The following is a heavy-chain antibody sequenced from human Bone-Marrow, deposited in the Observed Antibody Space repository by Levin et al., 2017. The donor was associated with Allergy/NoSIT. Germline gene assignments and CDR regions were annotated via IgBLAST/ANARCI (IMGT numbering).Heavy chain of an antibody. CDR1: GFTFSNYA. Sequence: KTGESLKISCAASGFTFSNYAMNWVRQAPGKGLEWVSSISSSGRNIYQPDSVRGRFTISRDNAKNSLYLQMDSLRTEDTAVYYCARATGDYGKYYFDYWGQGTLVTVSS. J-gene: IGHJ4*02. D-gene: IGHD4-17*01. CDR2: ISSSGRNI. V-gene: IGHV3-21*01. CDR3: ARATGDYGKYYFDY.